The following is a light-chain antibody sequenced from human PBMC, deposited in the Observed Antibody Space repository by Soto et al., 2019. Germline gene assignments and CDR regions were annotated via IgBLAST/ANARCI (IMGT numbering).Light chain of an antibody. CDR1: QSVSTNF. J-gene: IGKJ1*01. CDR2: GAS. Sequence: EIVLTQSPGTLSLSPGEGATLSCRASQSVSTNFFAWYQQKPGQAPRLLIYGASTRATGIPDRFRGSGSGTDFPLTISRLEPEDFAVYYCQQYGRTSWTFGQGTKVEIK. CDR3: QQYGRTSWT. V-gene: IGKV3-20*01.